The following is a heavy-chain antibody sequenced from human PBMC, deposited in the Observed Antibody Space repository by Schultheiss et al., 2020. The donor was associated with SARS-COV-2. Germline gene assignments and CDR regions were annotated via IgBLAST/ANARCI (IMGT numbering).Heavy chain of an antibody. D-gene: IGHD6-6*01. CDR1: GFTFSSYG. CDR2: IRYDGSNK. CDR3: AKDLYSSSSINYYYGMDV. V-gene: IGHV3-30*02. J-gene: IGHJ6*02. Sequence: GGSLRLSCAASGFTFSSYGMHWVRQAPGKGLEWVAFIRYDGSNKYYADSVKGRFTISRDNSKNTLYLQMNSLRAEDTALYYCAKDLYSSSSINYYYGMDVWGQGTTVTVSS.